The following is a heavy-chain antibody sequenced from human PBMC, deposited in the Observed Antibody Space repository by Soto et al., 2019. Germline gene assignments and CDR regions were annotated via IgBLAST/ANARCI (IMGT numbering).Heavy chain of an antibody. CDR1: GFTFSSYA. J-gene: IGHJ6*02. Sequence: GGSLRLSCAASGFTFSSYAMSWVRQAPGKGLEWVSAISGSGGSTYYADSVKGRFTISRDNSKNTLYLQMNSLRAEDTAVYYCAGKRGAAAGIPYGMDVWGQGTTVTVSS. CDR3: AGKRGAAAGIPYGMDV. CDR2: ISGSGGST. D-gene: IGHD6-13*01. V-gene: IGHV3-23*01.